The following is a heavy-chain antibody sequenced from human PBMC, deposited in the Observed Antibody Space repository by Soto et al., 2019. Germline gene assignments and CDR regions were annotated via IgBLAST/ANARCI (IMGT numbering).Heavy chain of an antibody. Sequence: QVHLVESGGGVVQPGRSLRLSCAASGFTFSYSVMHWVRQAPGKGLEWVATVSYDGSKKHYADSVKGRFTISRDNSEKTLELQLNRLGPEDTALYYFVKGGGATHDFWNFGYWGQGTLVTVSS. D-gene: IGHD3-3*01. CDR1: GFTFSYSV. J-gene: IGHJ4*02. CDR2: VSYDGSKK. V-gene: IGHV3-30*18. CDR3: VKGGGATHDFWNFGY.